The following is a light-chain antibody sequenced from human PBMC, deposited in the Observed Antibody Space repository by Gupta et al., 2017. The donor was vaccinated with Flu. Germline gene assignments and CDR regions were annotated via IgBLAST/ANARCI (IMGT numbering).Light chain of an antibody. V-gene: IGKV1-33*01. Sequence: DMQMTQSLSSLSASVGDRVTITCQASQDISNYLNWYQQKPGKAPKLLIYDASSRETGVPSRFSGSGSGTDFTFTISSLQPEDFATYYCQQDDNLPLTFGHGTKVDIK. CDR3: QQDDNLPLT. J-gene: IGKJ3*01. CDR1: QDISNY. CDR2: DAS.